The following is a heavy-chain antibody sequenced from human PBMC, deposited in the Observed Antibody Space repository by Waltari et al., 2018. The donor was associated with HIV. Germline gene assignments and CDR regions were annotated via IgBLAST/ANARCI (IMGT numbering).Heavy chain of an antibody. CDR2: IYTSGST. D-gene: IGHD2-8*01. Sequence: QVQLQESGPGLVKPSETLSLTCTVSGGSISSYYWSWHRQPAGKGLEWIGRIYTSGSTNYNPSLKSRVTMSVDTSKNQFSLKLGSVTAADTAVYYCARDSYCTNGVCSYYYGMDVWGQGTTVTVSS. CDR1: GGSISSYY. J-gene: IGHJ6*02. V-gene: IGHV4-4*07. CDR3: ARDSYCTNGVCSYYYGMDV.